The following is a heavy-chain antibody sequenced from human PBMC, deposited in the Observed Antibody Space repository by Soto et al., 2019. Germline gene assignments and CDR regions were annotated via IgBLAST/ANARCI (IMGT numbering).Heavy chain of an antibody. CDR2: IYYSGST. D-gene: IGHD3-10*01. Sequence: PSETLSLTCSVSGGSISSGHYYWNWIRQPPGKSLERIGHIYYSGSTYYNSSLKSQDTISLDTSKNQISMKMSYVTAEDTDVYYCAGQPTAGSYYDLGSYYYYYAMDVWGQGTTVT. J-gene: IGHJ6*02. V-gene: IGHV4-30-4*01. CDR1: GGSISSGHYY. CDR3: AGQPTAGSYYDLGSYYYYYAMDV.